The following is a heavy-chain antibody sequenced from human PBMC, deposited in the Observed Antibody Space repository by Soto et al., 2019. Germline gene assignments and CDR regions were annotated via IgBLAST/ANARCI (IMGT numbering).Heavy chain of an antibody. CDR1: GFTFSHYG. CDR2: ISHDGGDK. J-gene: IGHJ6*02. CDR3: AKASFEMATIGNRLDV. D-gene: IGHD5-12*01. Sequence: QVQVVESGGGVVQPGRSLRLSCAASGFTFSHYGMHWVRQAPGKGLEWVALISHDGGDKYYADSVKGRFTISRDNSMDTLFLELNSLRPEDTAVYYCAKASFEMATIGNRLDVWGHGTTVTVSS. V-gene: IGHV3-30*18.